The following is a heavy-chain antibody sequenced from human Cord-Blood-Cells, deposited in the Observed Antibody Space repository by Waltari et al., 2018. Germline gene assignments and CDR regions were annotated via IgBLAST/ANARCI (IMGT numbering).Heavy chain of an antibody. D-gene: IGHD7-27*01. Sequence: QLQLQESGPGLVKPSETLSLTCTVSGGSISSSSYYWGWFRQPPGKGLEWIGSIYYSGSTYYNPSLKSRVTISVDTSKNQFSLKLSSVTAADTAVYYCARHQTGDLTNFDLWGRGTLVTVSS. J-gene: IGHJ2*01. CDR3: ARHQTGDLTNFDL. CDR1: GGSISSSSYY. V-gene: IGHV4-39*01. CDR2: IYYSGST.